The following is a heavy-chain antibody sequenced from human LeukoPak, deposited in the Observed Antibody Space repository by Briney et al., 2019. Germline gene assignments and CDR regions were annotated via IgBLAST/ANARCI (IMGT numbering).Heavy chain of an antibody. D-gene: IGHD3-22*01. J-gene: IGHJ4*02. CDR1: GFTFSDSY. V-gene: IGHV3-11*04. CDR2: ISNSGSSI. CDR3: ARDGGSYNSSGFDY. Sequence: GGSLRLSCAASGFTFSDSYMTWIRQAPGKGLEWVSYISNSGSSIYYADSVKGRFTTSRDNTKSSLHLQMNSLRAEDTAVYYCARDGGSYNSSGFDYWGQGTLVTVSS.